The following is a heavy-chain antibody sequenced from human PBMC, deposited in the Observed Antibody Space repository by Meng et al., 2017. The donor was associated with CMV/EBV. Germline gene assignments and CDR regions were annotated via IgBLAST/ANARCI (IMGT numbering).Heavy chain of an antibody. Sequence: SVKVSCKASGGTFSSYAISWVRQAPGQGLEWMGGIIPILGIANYAQKFQGRVTITADKSTGAAYMELSSLRSEDTAVYYCARPTRGGAFDIWGQGTMVTVSS. CDR2: IIPILGIA. V-gene: IGHV1-69*10. CDR3: ARPTRGGAFDI. D-gene: IGHD1-26*01. J-gene: IGHJ3*02. CDR1: GGTFSSYA.